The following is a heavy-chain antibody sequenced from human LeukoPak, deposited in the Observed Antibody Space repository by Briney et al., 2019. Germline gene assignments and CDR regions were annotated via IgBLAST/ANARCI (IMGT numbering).Heavy chain of an antibody. Sequence: GGSLRLSCAASGFTFSSYAMHWVRQAPGKGLEWVAVISYDGSNKYYADSVKGRFTISRDNSKNTLYLQMNSLRAEDTAVYYCARDRFRGSTAMVLPDYWGQGTLVTVSS. CDR2: ISYDGSNK. J-gene: IGHJ4*02. CDR3: ARDRFRGSTAMVLPDY. V-gene: IGHV3-30-3*01. CDR1: GFTFSSYA. D-gene: IGHD5-18*01.